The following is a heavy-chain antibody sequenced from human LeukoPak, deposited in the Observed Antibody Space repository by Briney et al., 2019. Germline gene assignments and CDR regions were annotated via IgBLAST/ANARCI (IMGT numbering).Heavy chain of an antibody. Sequence: SETLSLTCTVSGGSISSSSYYWGWIRQPPGKGLEWIGSIYYSGSTYYNPSLKSRVTISVDTSKNQFSLKLSSVTAADTAVYYCARCPMTTVTSGARYYYYYYYMDVWGKGTTVTISS. J-gene: IGHJ6*03. CDR1: GGSISSSSYY. CDR3: ARCPMTTVTSGARYYYYYYYMDV. D-gene: IGHD4-17*01. V-gene: IGHV4-39*01. CDR2: IYYSGST.